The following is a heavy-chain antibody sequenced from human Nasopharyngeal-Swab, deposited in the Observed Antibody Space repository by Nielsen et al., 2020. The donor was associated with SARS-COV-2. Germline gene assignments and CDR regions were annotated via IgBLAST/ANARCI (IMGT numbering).Heavy chain of an antibody. V-gene: IGHV3-21*01. CDR1: GFTLSDYS. J-gene: IGHJ6*02. CDR3: ARDGRSASYYGMDV. CDR2: ISSSAAFI. Sequence: GGSLRLSCAASGFTLSDYSMNWVRQAPGKGLEWVSSISSSAAFINYADSVQGRLTISRDNAKNSLYLQMNSLRAEDTAVYYCARDGRSASYYGMDVWGQGTTVTVSS.